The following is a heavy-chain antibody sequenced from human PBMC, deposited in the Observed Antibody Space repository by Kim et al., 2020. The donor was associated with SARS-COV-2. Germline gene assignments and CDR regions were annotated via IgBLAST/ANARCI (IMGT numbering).Heavy chain of an antibody. CDR2: MNPDNGNT. Sequence: ASVKVSCRASGYTFTSYAINWVRQATGQGLEWMAWMNPDNGNTGYAQKFQGRLTMTRNTSISTAYMELSSLTSEDTAVYYCARSVAVDYWGQGTLVTVSS. V-gene: IGHV1-8*01. J-gene: IGHJ4*02. D-gene: IGHD6-19*01. CDR1: GYTFTSYA. CDR3: ARSVAVDY.